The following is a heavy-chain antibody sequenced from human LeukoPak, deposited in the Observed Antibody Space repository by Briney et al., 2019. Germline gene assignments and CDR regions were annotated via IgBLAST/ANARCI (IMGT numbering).Heavy chain of an antibody. V-gene: IGHV3-74*01. J-gene: IGHJ4*02. D-gene: IGHD1-7*01. CDR1: GFTFSLYW. CDR2: IEGGGTST. Sequence: GGSLRLSCAASGFTFSLYWMHWVRQAPGEGLVWVSRIEGGGTSTNYADFVKGRFTISSDNAKNTVYLQMNSLRAEDTAVYYCARDFITGTTFDYWGQGTLVTVSS. CDR3: ARDFITGTTFDY.